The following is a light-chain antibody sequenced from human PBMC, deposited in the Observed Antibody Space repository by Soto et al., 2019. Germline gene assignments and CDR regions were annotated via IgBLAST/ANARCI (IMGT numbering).Light chain of an antibody. V-gene: IGKV3-20*01. CDR3: QQRDNSPLT. Sequence: DIVLTQSPGTLSLSPGERAALSCRASQSVSSSYLAWYQQKPGQAPRLLIYGASNRATGIPDRFSGSGSGTDFTLTISRLEPEDFAVYYCQQRDNSPLTFGGGTKVEIK. CDR1: QSVSSSY. J-gene: IGKJ4*01. CDR2: GAS.